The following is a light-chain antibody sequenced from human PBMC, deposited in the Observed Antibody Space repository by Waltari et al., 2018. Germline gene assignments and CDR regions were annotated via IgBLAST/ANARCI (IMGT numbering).Light chain of an antibody. CDR3: CSYAGSGIVI. J-gene: IGLJ2*01. Sequence: QSALTQPASVSGSPGQSLTISCTGTSSDVGKYNLVSWYQQHPGKVPKVMIYEVTKRPSEVSNRFSGSKSGNTASLTISGLQAEDEADYYCCSYAGSGIVIFGGGTKLTVL. CDR1: SSDVGKYNL. V-gene: IGLV2-23*02. CDR2: EVT.